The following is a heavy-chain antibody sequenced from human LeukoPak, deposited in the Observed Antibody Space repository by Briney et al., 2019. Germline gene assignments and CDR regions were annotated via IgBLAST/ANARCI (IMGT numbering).Heavy chain of an antibody. J-gene: IGHJ3*02. V-gene: IGHV4-59*01. CDR1: GGSISSYY. D-gene: IGHD5-24*01. CDR3: ARAEFGDGYNWVTDAFDI. Sequence: KPSETLSLTCTVSGGSISSYYWSWIRQPPGKGLEWIGYIYYSGSTNYNPSLKSRVTISVDTSKNQFSLKLSSVTAADTAVYYCARAEFGDGYNWVTDAFDIWGQGTMVTVSS. CDR2: IYYSGST.